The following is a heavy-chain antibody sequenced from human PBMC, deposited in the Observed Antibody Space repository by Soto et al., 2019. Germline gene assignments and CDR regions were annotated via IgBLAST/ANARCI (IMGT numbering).Heavy chain of an antibody. CDR2: IRSKGNNYAT. Sequence: VQLVESGGGLVQPGGSLKLSCAASGFTFSGSAMHWVRQASGKRLEWVGRIRSKGNNYATAYGASLKGRFTISRDDSKNTAYLQMNSLNTEDTAVYYCSRQASDFWSGKPQYYMDVWGKGTTVTVSS. CDR1: GFTFSGSA. V-gene: IGHV3-73*01. D-gene: IGHD3-3*01. J-gene: IGHJ6*03. CDR3: SRQASDFWSGKPQYYMDV.